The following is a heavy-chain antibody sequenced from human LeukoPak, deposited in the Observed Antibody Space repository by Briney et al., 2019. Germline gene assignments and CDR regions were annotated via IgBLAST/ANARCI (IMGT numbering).Heavy chain of an antibody. CDR3: AREKIAVAGTGRHNWFDP. CDR2: IYTSGST. J-gene: IGHJ5*02. Sequence: SETLSLTCTVSGGSISSYYWSWIRQPAGKGLEWIGRIYTSGSTNYNPSLKSRVTMSVDTSKNQFSLKLSSVTAADTAVYYCAREKIAVAGTGRHNWFDPWGQGTLVTVSS. V-gene: IGHV4-4*07. D-gene: IGHD6-19*01. CDR1: GGSISSYY.